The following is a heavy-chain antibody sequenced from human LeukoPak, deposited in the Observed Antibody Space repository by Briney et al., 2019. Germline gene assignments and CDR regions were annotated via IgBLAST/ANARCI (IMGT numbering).Heavy chain of an antibody. D-gene: IGHD3-3*01. V-gene: IGHV3-23*01. CDR2: ISGSGVNT. CDR3: ARTLVTISGVVRQYYYAMDV. Sequence: GGSLRLSCAASGCTFSSYAMTWVRQAPGKGLEWVSGISGSGVNTYYGDSVKCRFTISRDNSKNTVYLQMNSLRAEDTAVYYCARTLVTISGVVRQYYYAMDVWGQGTTVTVSS. CDR1: GCTFSSYA. J-gene: IGHJ6*02.